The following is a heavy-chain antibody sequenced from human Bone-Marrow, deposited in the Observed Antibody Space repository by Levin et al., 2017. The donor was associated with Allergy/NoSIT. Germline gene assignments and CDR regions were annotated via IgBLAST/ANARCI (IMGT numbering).Heavy chain of an antibody. D-gene: IGHD3-22*01. V-gene: IGHV3-74*01. CDR3: ARAEKKWLYYGMDV. Sequence: GGSLRLSCAASGFTFSSYWMHWVRQAPGKGLVWVSRINSDGSSTSYADSVKGRFTISRDNAKNTLYLQMNSLRAEDTAVYYCARAEKKWLYYGMDVWGQGTTVTVSS. CDR1: GFTFSSYW. J-gene: IGHJ6*02. CDR2: INSDGSST.